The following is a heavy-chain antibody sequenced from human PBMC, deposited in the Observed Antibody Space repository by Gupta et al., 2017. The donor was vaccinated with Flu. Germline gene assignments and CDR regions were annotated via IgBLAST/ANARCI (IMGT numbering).Heavy chain of an antibody. D-gene: IGHD1-26*01. Sequence: QVQLVQSGAEVKKPGASVKVSCKASGYTLTGYYMHWVRQAPGQGLEWMGWINPNSGGTNYAQKFQGRVTMTRDTSISTAYMELSRLRSDDTAVYYCAREASGSGSYLGDLDPWGQGTLVTVAS. CDR3: AREASGSGSYLGDLDP. J-gene: IGHJ5*02. CDR2: INPNSGGT. V-gene: IGHV1-2*02. CDR1: GYTLTGYY.